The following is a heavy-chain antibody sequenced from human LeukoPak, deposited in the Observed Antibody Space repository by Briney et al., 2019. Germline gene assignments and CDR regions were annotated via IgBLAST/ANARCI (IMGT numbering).Heavy chain of an antibody. V-gene: IGHV4-59*12. CDR1: GGSISSYY. Sequence: SETLSLTCTVSGGSISSYYWSWIRQPPGKGLEWIGYIYYSGSTNYNPSLKSRVTMSVDTSKNQFSLKLSSVTAADTAVYYCARDKRYIAARKLDYYYYMDVWGKGTTVTISS. J-gene: IGHJ6*03. CDR3: ARDKRYIAARKLDYYYYMDV. D-gene: IGHD6-6*01. CDR2: IYYSGST.